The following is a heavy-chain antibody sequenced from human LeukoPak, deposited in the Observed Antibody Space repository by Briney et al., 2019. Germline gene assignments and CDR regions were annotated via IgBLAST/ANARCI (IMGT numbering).Heavy chain of an antibody. CDR3: AVGGLRWYPLDY. D-gene: IGHD4-23*01. CDR1: GGSISSYY. CDR2: IYTSGST. Sequence: PSETLSLTCTVSGGSISSYYWSWIRQPAGKGLEWIGRIYTSGSTNYNPSLKSRVTISVDTSKNQFSLKLSSVTAADTAAYYCAVGGLRWYPLDYWGQGTLVTVSS. J-gene: IGHJ4*02. V-gene: IGHV4-4*07.